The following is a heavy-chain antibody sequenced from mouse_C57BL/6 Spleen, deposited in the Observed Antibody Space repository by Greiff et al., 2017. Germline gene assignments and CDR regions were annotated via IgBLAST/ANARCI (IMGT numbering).Heavy chain of an antibody. J-gene: IGHJ3*01. D-gene: IGHD4-1*01. CDR1: GYTFTDYY. Sequence: EVQLQQSGPELVKPGASVKISCKASGYTFTDYYMNWVKQSHGKSLEWIGDINPNNGGTSYNQKFKGKATLTVDKSSSTAYMELRSLTSEDSAVYYCARNRDEGFAYWGQGTLVTVSA. CDR2: INPNNGGT. V-gene: IGHV1-26*01. CDR3: ARNRDEGFAY.